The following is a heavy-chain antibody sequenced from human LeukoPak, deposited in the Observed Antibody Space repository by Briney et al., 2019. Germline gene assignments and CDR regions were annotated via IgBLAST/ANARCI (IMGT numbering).Heavy chain of an antibody. CDR2: IYTGGRT. CDR3: ARVEMATSSLDL. D-gene: IGHD5-24*01. CDR1: ELTVSRNY. J-gene: IGHJ5*02. Sequence: GGSLRLSCTDSELTVSRNYMAWVRQAPGKGLGCVSVIYTGGRTFYADSVRGRLTISRDISKNTVSLQMNSLKAEDTAVYFCARVEMATSSLDLWGQGTLVIVSS. V-gene: IGHV3-53*01.